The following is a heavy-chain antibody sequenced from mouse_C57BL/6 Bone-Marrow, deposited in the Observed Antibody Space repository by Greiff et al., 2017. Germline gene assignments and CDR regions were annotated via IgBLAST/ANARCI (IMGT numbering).Heavy chain of an antibody. CDR1: GFTFSSYG. Sequence: EVKLQESGGDLVKPGGSLKLSCAASGFTFSSYGMSWVRQTPDKRLEWVATISSGGSYTYYPDSVKGRFTISRDNAKNTLYLQMSSLKSEDTAMYYCARQIYYDYDYAMDYWGQGTSVTVSS. J-gene: IGHJ4*01. D-gene: IGHD2-4*01. CDR2: ISSGGSYT. V-gene: IGHV5-6*01. CDR3: ARQIYYDYDYAMDY.